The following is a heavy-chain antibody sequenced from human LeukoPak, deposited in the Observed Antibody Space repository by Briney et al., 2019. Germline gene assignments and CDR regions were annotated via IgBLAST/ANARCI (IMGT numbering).Heavy chain of an antibody. D-gene: IGHD5-18*01. CDR1: GGSISTYY. CDR2: IYYTGST. CDR3: ARGVSRGYSYGRYYMDV. J-gene: IGHJ6*03. V-gene: IGHV4-59*01. Sequence: SETLSLTCTVSGGSISTYYWSWIRQPPGKGLEWIGYIYYTGSTSYNPSLKSRVTMSLDASKNQFSLKLSSVTAADTAVYYCARGVSRGYSYGRYYMDVWGKGTTVTVSS.